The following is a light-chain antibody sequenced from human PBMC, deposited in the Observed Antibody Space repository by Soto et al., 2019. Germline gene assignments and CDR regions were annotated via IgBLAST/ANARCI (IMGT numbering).Light chain of an antibody. CDR2: EVS. Sequence: QSALTQPPSASGSPGQSVTISCTGTSSDVGGYNYVSWCQQHPGKPPKLIIYEVSKRPSGVPDRFSGSKSGTSASLAISGLQSEDEAEYYCATWDDSLNLLYVFGTGTKVTVL. V-gene: IGLV2-8*01. CDR1: SSDVGGYNY. J-gene: IGLJ1*01. CDR3: ATWDDSLNLLYV.